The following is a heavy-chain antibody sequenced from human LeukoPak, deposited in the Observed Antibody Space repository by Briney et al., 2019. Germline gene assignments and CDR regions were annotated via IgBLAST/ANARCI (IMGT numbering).Heavy chain of an antibody. Sequence: SETLSLTCAVYGGSFSGYYWSWIRQPPGKGLEWIGEINHSGSTNYNPSLKSRATISVDTSKNQFSLKLSSVTAADTAVYYCARGVRVRGLSNWGQGTLVTVSS. V-gene: IGHV4-34*01. J-gene: IGHJ4*02. CDR3: ARGVRVRGLSN. CDR1: GGSFSGYY. D-gene: IGHD3-10*01. CDR2: INHSGST.